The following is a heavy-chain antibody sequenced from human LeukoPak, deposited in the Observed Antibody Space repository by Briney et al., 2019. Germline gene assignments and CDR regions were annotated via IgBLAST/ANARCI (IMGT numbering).Heavy chain of an antibody. Sequence: SQTLSLTCAISGDSVSSNSAAWNWIRQSPSRGLEWLGRTYYRSKWYNDYAVSVKSRITINPDTSKNQFSLQLNSVTPEDTAVYYCARGYSSSWYQVSDYYYMDVWGKGTTVTISS. CDR1: GDSVSSNSAA. CDR3: ARGYSSSWYQVSDYYYMDV. CDR2: TYYRSKWYN. V-gene: IGHV6-1*01. D-gene: IGHD6-13*01. J-gene: IGHJ6*03.